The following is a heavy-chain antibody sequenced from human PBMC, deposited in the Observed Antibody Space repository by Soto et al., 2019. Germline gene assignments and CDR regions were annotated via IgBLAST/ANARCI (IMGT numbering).Heavy chain of an antibody. Sequence: DVQLVESGGGLVQPGGSLRLSCAASGLSFTAFWMSWVRQAPGKGLEWVANIKQDGSVKYYVDSVKGRFTISRDNAKSSVYLQMNPLRAEDTAVYYCARDLGPPYCSSSSCPGLYYMDVWGKGTAVTVSS. CDR3: ARDLGPPYCSSSSCPGLYYMDV. CDR2: IKQDGSVK. CDR1: GLSFTAFW. J-gene: IGHJ6*03. D-gene: IGHD2-15*01. V-gene: IGHV3-7*01.